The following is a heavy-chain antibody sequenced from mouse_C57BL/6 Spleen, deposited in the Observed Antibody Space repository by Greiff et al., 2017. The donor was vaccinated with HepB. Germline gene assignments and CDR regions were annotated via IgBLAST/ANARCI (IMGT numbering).Heavy chain of an antibody. CDR3: ARDRDTTVVGGFDY. Sequence: EVKVEESGPGLVKPSQSLSLTCSVTGYSITSGYYWNWIRQFPGNKLEWMGYISYDGSNNYNPSLKNRISITRDTSKNQFFLKLNSVTTEDTATYYGARDRDTTVVGGFDYWGQGTTLTVSS. J-gene: IGHJ2*01. V-gene: IGHV3-6*01. D-gene: IGHD1-1*01. CDR1: GYSITSGYY. CDR2: ISYDGSN.